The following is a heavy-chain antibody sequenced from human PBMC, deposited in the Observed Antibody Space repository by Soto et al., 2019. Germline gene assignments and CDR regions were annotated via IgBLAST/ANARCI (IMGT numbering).Heavy chain of an antibody. Sequence: GGSLRLSCAASGFTFYDAWMNWVRQAPGKGLERVSRIKSKIDGGTTDYAALVKGRFTILRDDSRSRVYLQMNSLKTEDTALYYCATRRYDFWSGESSGKSSNNWFDPWGQGTLVTVSS. D-gene: IGHD3-3*01. V-gene: IGHV3-15*07. CDR3: ATRRYDFWSGESSGKSSNNWFDP. J-gene: IGHJ5*02. CDR1: GFTFYDAW. CDR2: IKSKIDGGTT.